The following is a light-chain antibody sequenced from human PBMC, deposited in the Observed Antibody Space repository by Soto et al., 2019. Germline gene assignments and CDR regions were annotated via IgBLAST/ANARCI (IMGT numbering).Light chain of an antibody. Sequence: EIVMTQSPATLSVSPGERATLSCRASQSVSSNLVWYQQKPGQAPRLLIYGASTRATGIPARFSGSGSGTEITLTIISLQSQDFAVYYCQQYNNWPLLFGGGTKVKIK. J-gene: IGKJ4*01. V-gene: IGKV3-15*01. CDR2: GAS. CDR3: QQYNNWPLL. CDR1: QSVSSN.